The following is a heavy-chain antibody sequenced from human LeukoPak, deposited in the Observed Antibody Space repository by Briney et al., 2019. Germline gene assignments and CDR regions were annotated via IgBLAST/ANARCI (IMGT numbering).Heavy chain of an antibody. D-gene: IGHD2-8*01. J-gene: IGHJ4*02. CDR2: ISYDGSNK. CDR1: GFTFSSYA. Sequence: PGGSLRLSCAASGFTFSSYAMHWVRQAPGKGLEWVAVISYDGSNKYYADSVKGRFTISRDNSKNTLYLQMNSLRAEDTAVYYCGIVLMVGASGYWGQGTLATVSS. CDR3: GIVLMVGASGY. V-gene: IGHV3-30*01.